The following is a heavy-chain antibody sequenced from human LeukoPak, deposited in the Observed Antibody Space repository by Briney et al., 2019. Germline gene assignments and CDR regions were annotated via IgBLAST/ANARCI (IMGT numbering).Heavy chain of an antibody. D-gene: IGHD5-18*01. CDR1: GFTFGSYS. J-gene: IGHJ4*02. V-gene: IGHV3-48*02. CDR2: ISSSSSTI. Sequence: GGSLRLSCAASGFTFGSYSMNWVRQAPGKGLEWVSYISSSSSTIYYADSVKGRFTISRDNAKNSLYLQMNSLRDEDTAVYYCARDPRYSYGSVKGLFDYWGQGTLVTVSS. CDR3: ARDPRYSYGSVKGLFDY.